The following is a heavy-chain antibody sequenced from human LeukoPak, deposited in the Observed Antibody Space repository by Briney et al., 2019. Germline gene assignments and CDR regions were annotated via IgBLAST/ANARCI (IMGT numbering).Heavy chain of an antibody. V-gene: IGHV1-46*01. CDR2: INPQGDIT. J-gene: IGHJ3*01. Sequence: ASVKVSCKTSGYTFTKYLIHWVRQAPGQGLEWMGTINPQGDITNYAQRFQARITLTEDTSTSTVYMELSSLTSEDTAVYYCARDPLSPNVFDVWGQGTMVTVSS. CDR3: ARDPLSPNVFDV. CDR1: GYTFTKYL.